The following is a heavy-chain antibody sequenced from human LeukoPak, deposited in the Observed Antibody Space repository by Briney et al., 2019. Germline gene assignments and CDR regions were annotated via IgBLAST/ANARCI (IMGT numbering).Heavy chain of an antibody. V-gene: IGHV3-30*18. D-gene: IGHD3-9*01. CDR3: AKDGGRYFDFYYFDY. CDR2: ISYDGSNK. J-gene: IGHJ4*02. CDR1: GFTFSNAW. Sequence: GGSLRLSCAASGFTFSNAWMSWVRQAPGKGLEWVAVISYDGSNKYYADSVKGRFTISRDNSKNTLYLQMNSLRAEDTAVYYCAKDGGRYFDFYYFDYWGQGTLVTVSS.